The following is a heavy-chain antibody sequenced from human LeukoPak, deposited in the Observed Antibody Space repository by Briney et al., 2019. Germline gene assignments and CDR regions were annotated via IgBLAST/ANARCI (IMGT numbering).Heavy chain of an antibody. CDR3: ARDPWPSYSSGWYNWFDP. CDR1: GFTFGSYA. D-gene: IGHD6-19*01. Sequence: PGGSLRLSCAASGFTFGSYAMHWVRQAPGKGLEYVSATSSNGGSTYYANSVKGRFTISRDNSKNTLYLQMGSLRAEDMAVYYCARDPWPSYSSGWYNWFDPWGQGTLVTVSS. CDR2: TSSNGGST. V-gene: IGHV3-64*01. J-gene: IGHJ5*02.